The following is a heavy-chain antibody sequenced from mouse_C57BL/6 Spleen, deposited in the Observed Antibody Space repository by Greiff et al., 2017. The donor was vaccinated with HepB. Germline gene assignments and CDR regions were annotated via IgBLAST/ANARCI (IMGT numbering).Heavy chain of an antibody. CDR2: IDPETGGT. Sequence: QVQLQQSGAELVRPGASVTLSCKASGYTFTDCEMHWVKQTPVHGLEWIGAIDPETGGTAYNHKFKGKAILTADKSSSTAYMELRSLTSEDSAVYYWTKKSTSWFAYWGQGTLVTVSA. V-gene: IGHV1-15*01. CDR1: GYTFTDCE. J-gene: IGHJ3*01. D-gene: IGHD5-5*01. CDR3: TKKSTSWFAY.